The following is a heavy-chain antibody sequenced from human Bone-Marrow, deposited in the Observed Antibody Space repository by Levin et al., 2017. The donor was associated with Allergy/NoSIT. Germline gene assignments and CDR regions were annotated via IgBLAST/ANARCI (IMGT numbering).Heavy chain of an antibody. CDR1: GFSFSSYS. CDR3: ARGGISATWYLVDH. CDR2: ISSSTSLSSSGTFI. J-gene: IGHJ4*02. V-gene: IGHV3-21*05. Sequence: PGGSLRLSCAAPGFSFSSYSMNWVRQAPGKGLEWVAYISSSTSLSSSGTFIYYADSVKGRFSISRDNARNSLYLQMNSLRHEDTAVYYWARGGISATWYLVDHWGQGTLVTVSS. D-gene: IGHD4-23*01.